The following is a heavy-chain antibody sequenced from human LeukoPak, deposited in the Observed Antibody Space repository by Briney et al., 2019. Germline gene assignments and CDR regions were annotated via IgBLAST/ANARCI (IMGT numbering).Heavy chain of an antibody. Sequence: SDTLSLTCTVSGGSMSSYYWSWIRQPPGKGLEWIGYIYYSGSTNYNPSLKSRVTISVDTSKNQFSLKLSSVTAADTAVYYCARVLKADVVVPAAINYYYYMDVWGKGTTVTVSS. J-gene: IGHJ6*03. D-gene: IGHD2-2*01. CDR1: GGSMSSYY. CDR2: IYYSGST. CDR3: ARVLKADVVVPAAINYYYYMDV. V-gene: IGHV4-59*12.